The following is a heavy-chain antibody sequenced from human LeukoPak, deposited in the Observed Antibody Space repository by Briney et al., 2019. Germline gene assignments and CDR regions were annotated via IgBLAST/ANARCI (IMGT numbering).Heavy chain of an antibody. D-gene: IGHD1-26*01. CDR2: INHSGST. J-gene: IGHJ6*02. CDR3: AREHIVGADRYYYSGMDV. V-gene: IGHV4-34*01. CDR1: GGSFSGYY. Sequence: SETLSLTCAVYGGSFSGYYWSWIRQPPGKGLEWIGEINHSGSTNYNPSLKSRVTISVDTSKNQFSLKLSSVTAADTAVYYCAREHIVGADRYYYSGMDVWGQGTTVTVSS.